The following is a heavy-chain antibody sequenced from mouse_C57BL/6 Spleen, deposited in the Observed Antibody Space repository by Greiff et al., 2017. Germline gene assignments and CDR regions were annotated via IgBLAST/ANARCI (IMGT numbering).Heavy chain of an antibody. CDR3: ARAYYSNRFAY. V-gene: IGHV5-17*01. CDR1: GFTFSDYG. Sequence: EVQLVESGGGLVKPGGSLKLSCAASGFTFSDYGMHWVRQAPEKGLEWVAYISGGSSTIYYAATVKGRFTISRDNAKNTLFLQMTSLRSEDTAMYYCARAYYSNRFAYWGQGTLVTVSA. D-gene: IGHD2-5*01. J-gene: IGHJ3*01. CDR2: ISGGSSTI.